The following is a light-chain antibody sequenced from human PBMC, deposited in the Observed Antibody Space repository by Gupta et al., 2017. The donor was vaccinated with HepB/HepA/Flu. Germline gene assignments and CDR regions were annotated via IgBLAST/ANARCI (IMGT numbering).Light chain of an antibody. V-gene: IGKV1-5*03. CDR2: KAS. J-gene: IGKJ4*01. CDR1: QRISTW. Sequence: DIQMTQSPSTLSASVGDRVTITCRASQRISTWLAWYQQKPGKAPKLSIYKASTLEGGVPSRFSGSGYGTEFTLTINSLQPDDFAIYYCQQYHDSPLTFGGGTKVEI. CDR3: QQYHDSPLT.